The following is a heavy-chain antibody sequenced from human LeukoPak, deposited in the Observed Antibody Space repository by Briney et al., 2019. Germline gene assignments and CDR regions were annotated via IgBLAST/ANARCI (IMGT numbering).Heavy chain of an antibody. V-gene: IGHV1-8*02. J-gene: IGHJ4*02. CDR3: ARRRSGSYERWDY. Sequence: ASVKISCKASGYTFTSYGISWVRQATGQGLEWMGWMNPNSGNTGYAQKFQGRVTMTRNTSISTAYMELNSLRSEDTAMYHRARRRSGSYERWDYWGQGTLVTVSS. CDR1: GYTFTSYG. CDR2: MNPNSGNT. D-gene: IGHD3-10*01.